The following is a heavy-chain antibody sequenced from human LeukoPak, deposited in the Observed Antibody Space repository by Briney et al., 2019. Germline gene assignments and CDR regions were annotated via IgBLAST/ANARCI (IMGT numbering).Heavy chain of an antibody. CDR1: GFTFRSHA. CDR3: ARDGFEVAGAFDP. J-gene: IGHJ5*02. Sequence: GGSLRLSCVGSGFTFRSHAMSWVRQAPEKGLEFVSGIYENGGTTYYADSVKGRFSISRDNSKNTLYLQMNSLRAEDTAVYYCARDGFEVAGAFDPWGQGTLVTVSS. V-gene: IGHV3-23*01. D-gene: IGHD6-19*01. CDR2: IYENGGTT.